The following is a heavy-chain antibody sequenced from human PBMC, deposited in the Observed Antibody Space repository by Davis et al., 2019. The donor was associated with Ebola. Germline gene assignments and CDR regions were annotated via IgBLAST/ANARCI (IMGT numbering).Heavy chain of an antibody. D-gene: IGHD6-13*01. CDR3: ATVDSSWYGYYFDF. CDR2: IYDDGST. Sequence: GGSLRLSCAASGFIVSSKYMSWVRQAPGKGLDWVSIIYDDGSTYYADSVKGRFTISRDNSKNTLYLQMNSLRAEDTAVYYCATVDSSWYGYYFDFWGQGTLVTVSS. J-gene: IGHJ4*02. V-gene: IGHV3-66*01. CDR1: GFIVSSKY.